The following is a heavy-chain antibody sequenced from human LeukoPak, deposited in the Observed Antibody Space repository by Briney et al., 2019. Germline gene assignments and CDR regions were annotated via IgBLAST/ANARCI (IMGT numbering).Heavy chain of an antibody. J-gene: IGHJ6*02. V-gene: IGHV4-38-2*02. CDR1: GYSISSGYY. D-gene: IGHD1-26*01. CDR3: ARHAGGGSYPRDYYGMDV. CDR2: IYHSGST. Sequence: SETLSLTCTVSGYSISSGYYWGWIRQPPGKGLEWIGSIYHSGSTYYNPSLKSRVTISVDTSKNQFSLKLSSVTAADTAVYYCARHAGGGSYPRDYYGMDVWGQGTTVTVSS.